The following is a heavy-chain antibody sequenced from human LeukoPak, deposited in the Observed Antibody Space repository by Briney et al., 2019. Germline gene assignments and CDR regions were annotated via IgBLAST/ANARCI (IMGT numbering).Heavy chain of an antibody. Sequence: SETLSLTCTVSGSSISSYYWSWIRQPPGKGLEWIGFIYYSGSTNYNPSLKSRVTISVDTSKNQFSLKLSSVTAADTAVYYCARDNTLARWLPVYWGQGTLVTVSS. CDR1: GSSISSYY. D-gene: IGHD5-24*01. J-gene: IGHJ4*02. V-gene: IGHV4-59*01. CDR2: IYYSGST. CDR3: ARDNTLARWLPVY.